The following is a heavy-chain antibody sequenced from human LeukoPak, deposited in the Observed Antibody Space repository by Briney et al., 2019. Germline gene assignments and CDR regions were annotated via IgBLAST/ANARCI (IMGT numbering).Heavy chain of an antibody. CDR1: GFTFSSYG. CDR3: ARDGYSGYDGANY. Sequence: GGSLRLSCAASGFTFSSYGMHWVRQAPGKGLEWVAVIWYDGSNKYYADSVKGRFTISRDNSKNTLYLQMNSLRAEDTAVYYCARDGYSGYDGANYWGQGTLDTVSS. D-gene: IGHD5-12*01. J-gene: IGHJ4*02. CDR2: IWYDGSNK. V-gene: IGHV3-33*01.